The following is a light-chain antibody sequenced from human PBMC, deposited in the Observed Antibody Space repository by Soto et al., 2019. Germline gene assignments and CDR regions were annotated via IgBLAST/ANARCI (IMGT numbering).Light chain of an antibody. CDR2: DAS. J-gene: IGKJ5*01. Sequence: DIQMTQSPSTLSASVGDGVTITCRASQSIHRWLAWYQRKPGKAPNLLIFDASSLESGVPSRFSGSASGTEFTLTISSLQPDDSATSFGQQYEDYPITFGQGTRLE. CDR3: QQYEDYPIT. V-gene: IGKV1-5*01. CDR1: QSIHRW.